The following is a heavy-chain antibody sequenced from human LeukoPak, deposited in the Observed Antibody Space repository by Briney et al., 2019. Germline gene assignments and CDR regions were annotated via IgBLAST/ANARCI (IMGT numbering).Heavy chain of an antibody. CDR2: IYHSGST. V-gene: IGHV4-30-2*01. Sequence: SQTLSLTCAVSGGSISSGGYSWSWIRQPPGKGLEWIGYIYHSGSTYYNPSLKSRVTISVDRSKNQFSLKLSSVTAADTAVYYCGRGPRGLYEGGPEYFDYWGQGTLVTVSS. CDR1: GGSISSGGYS. CDR3: GRGPRGLYEGGPEYFDY. D-gene: IGHD6-19*01. J-gene: IGHJ4*02.